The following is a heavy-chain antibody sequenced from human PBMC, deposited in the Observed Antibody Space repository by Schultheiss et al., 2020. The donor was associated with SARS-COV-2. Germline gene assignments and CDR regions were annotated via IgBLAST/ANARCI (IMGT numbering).Heavy chain of an antibody. V-gene: IGHV4-59*08. D-gene: IGHD3-10*01. CDR3: ARAPMVRGVNEGKGGDYYYYGMDV. Sequence: SETLSLTCTVSGGSISSYYWSWIRQPAGKGLEWIGYIYYSGSTNYNPSLKSRVTISVDTSKNQFSLKLSSVTAADTAVYYCARAPMVRGVNEGKGGDYYYYGMDVWGQGTTVTVSS. CDR1: GGSISSYY. CDR2: IYYSGST. J-gene: IGHJ6*02.